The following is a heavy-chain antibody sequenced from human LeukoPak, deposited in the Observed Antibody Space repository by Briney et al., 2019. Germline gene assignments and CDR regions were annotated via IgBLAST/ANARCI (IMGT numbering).Heavy chain of an antibody. CDR3: ARTPGIVGAYFDY. CDR1: GYTFTSYY. J-gene: IGHJ4*02. V-gene: IGHV1-46*01. D-gene: IGHD1-26*01. CDR2: INPSGGSA. Sequence: ASVKVSCKASGYTFTSYYMHWVRQAPGQGLEWMGIINPSGGSASYAQKFQGRVTMTRDMSTSTVYMELSSLRSEDTAVYYCARTPGIVGAYFDYWGQGTLVTVSS.